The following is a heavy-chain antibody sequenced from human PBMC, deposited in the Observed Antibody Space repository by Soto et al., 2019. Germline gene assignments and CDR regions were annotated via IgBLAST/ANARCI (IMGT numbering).Heavy chain of an antibody. CDR1: GYTLTDLS. J-gene: IGHJ4*02. D-gene: IGHD3-16*01. CDR3: AAHPVRDLLNY. V-gene: IGHV1-24*01. Sequence: QVQLIQSGAEVREPGASVKVSCKVSGYTLTDLSMHWVRQAPGKGLEWMGSFDSEDGEVIHAQKFQGRGTRIEDTSTDPAYWEVSSLRSGDTAVYYGAAHPVRDLLNYWGQGTLITVSS. CDR2: FDSEDGEV.